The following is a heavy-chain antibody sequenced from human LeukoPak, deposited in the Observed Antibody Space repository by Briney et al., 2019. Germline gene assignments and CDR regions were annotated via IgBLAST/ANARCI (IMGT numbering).Heavy chain of an antibody. V-gene: IGHV1-69*01. D-gene: IGHD2-2*01. CDR3: ARLSDPSRSPGPLDI. J-gene: IGHJ6*04. CDR1: GDTFNSVA. CDR2: IIPIFGTA. Sequence: ASVKVSCEASGDTFNSVALSWVRLAPGQGLEWMGGIIPIFGTANYAQRFLGRVTITSDESTSTAYMKINSLTSEDTAVYYCARLSDPSRSPGPLDIWGKGTTVTVSS.